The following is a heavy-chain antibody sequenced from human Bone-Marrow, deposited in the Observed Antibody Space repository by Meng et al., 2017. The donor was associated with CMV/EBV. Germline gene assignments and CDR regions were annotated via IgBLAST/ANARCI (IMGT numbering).Heavy chain of an antibody. D-gene: IGHD1-26*01. J-gene: IGHJ6*02. V-gene: IGHV3-30*02. Sequence: GGSLRLSCAASGFTFSSYGMHWVRQAPGKGLEWVAFIRYDGSNKYYADSVKGRFTISRDNSKNTLYLQMNSLRAEDTAVYYCARDDRGSYYSYYYGMDVWGQGTTVTVSS. CDR2: IRYDGSNK. CDR3: ARDDRGSYYSYYYGMDV. CDR1: GFTFSSYG.